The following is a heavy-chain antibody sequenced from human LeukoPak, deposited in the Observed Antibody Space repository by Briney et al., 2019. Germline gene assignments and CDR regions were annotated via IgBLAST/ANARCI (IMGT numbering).Heavy chain of an antibody. V-gene: IGHV1-18*01. Sequence: ASVKVSCKASDYTFTSYGISWVRQAPGQGLEWMGWISAYNGHTNYAQNLQGRVTMTTDTSTSTAYMELRSLRSDDTAVCYCARDNRLIVGATTGYYYYYGMDVWGQGTTVTVSS. J-gene: IGHJ6*02. CDR1: DYTFTSYG. D-gene: IGHD1-26*01. CDR3: ARDNRLIVGATTGYYYYYGMDV. CDR2: ISAYNGHT.